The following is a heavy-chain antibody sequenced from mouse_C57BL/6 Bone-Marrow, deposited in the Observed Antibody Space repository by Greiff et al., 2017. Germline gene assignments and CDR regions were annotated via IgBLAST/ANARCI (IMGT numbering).Heavy chain of an antibody. J-gene: IGHJ4*01. CDR3: ARDQGRPFYYAMDY. Sequence: EVQLQQSGPGLVKPSQSLSLTCSVTGYSITSGSYWNWIRQFPGNTLEWMGYISYDGSNNYNQSLKNRISITRDPSKNQFFLKVNSVTTDYTATDYCARDQGRPFYYAMDYWGQGTSVTVSS. CDR1: GYSITSGSY. CDR2: ISYDGSN. V-gene: IGHV3-6*01.